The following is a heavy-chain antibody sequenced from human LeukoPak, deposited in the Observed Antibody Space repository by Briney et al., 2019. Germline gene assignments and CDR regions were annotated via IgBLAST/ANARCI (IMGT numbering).Heavy chain of an antibody. CDR2: ISYSGST. D-gene: IGHD3-10*01. Sequence: SETLSLTCTVSGDSIITSRYYWAWIRQPPGKGLEWIGSISYSGSTNYDPSLRSRVTISVDTSKNQFSLQLSSVTAADTAFYYCVRERSFFGENYWGQGTLVTVSS. CDR3: VRERSFFGENY. V-gene: IGHV4-39*02. CDR1: GDSIITSRYY. J-gene: IGHJ4*02.